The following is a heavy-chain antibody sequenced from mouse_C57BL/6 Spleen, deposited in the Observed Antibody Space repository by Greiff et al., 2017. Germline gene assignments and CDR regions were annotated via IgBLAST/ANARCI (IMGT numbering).Heavy chain of an antibody. CDR3: ARDSSGEPFAY. J-gene: IGHJ3*01. D-gene: IGHD3-2*02. CDR1: GYTFTSYT. V-gene: IGHV1-4*01. Sequence: QVQLKESGAELARPGASVKMSCKASGYTFTSYTMHWVKQRPGQGLEWIGYINPSSGYTKYNQKFKDKATLTADKSSSTAYMQLSSLTSEDSAVYYCARDSSGEPFAYWGQGTLVTVSA. CDR2: INPSSGYT.